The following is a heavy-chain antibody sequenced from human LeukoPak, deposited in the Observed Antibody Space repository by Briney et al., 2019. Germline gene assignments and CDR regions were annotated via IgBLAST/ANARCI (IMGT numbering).Heavy chain of an antibody. CDR2: IYYSGST. CDR1: GGSISSYY. V-gene: IGHV4-59*01. D-gene: IGHD3-22*01. Sequence: SETLSLTCTVSGGSISSYYWSWIRQPPGKGLEWIGYIYYSGSTNYNPSLKSRVTISVDTSKNQFSLQLSSVTAADTAVYYCARAPGYYDSSGYYYYYFDYWGQGTLVTVSS. J-gene: IGHJ4*02. CDR3: ARAPGYYDSSGYYYYYFDY.